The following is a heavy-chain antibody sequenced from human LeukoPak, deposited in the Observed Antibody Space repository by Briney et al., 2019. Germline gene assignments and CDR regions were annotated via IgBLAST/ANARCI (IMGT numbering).Heavy chain of an antibody. CDR2: IYYSGST. CDR1: GGSISSSSYY. Sequence: SETLSLTCTVSGGSISSSSYYWGWIRQPPGKGLEWIGSIYYSGSTYYNPSLESRVTISVDTSKNQFSLKLSSVTAADTAVYYCARHSGRYYINWYFDLWGRGTLVTVSS. CDR3: ARHSGRYYINWYFDL. J-gene: IGHJ2*01. D-gene: IGHD1-26*01. V-gene: IGHV4-39*01.